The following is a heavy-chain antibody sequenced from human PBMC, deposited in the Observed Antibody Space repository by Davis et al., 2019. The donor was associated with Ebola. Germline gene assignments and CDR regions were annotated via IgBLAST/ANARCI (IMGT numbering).Heavy chain of an antibody. V-gene: IGHV3-30*03. Sequence: GGSLRLSCAASGFTFSSYGMHWVRQAPGKGLEWVAVISYDGSNKYYADSVKGRFTISRDNAKNSLYLQMNSLRAEDTAVYYCARDSYSSSWYLGYFDYWGQRTLVTVSS. CDR3: ARDSYSSSWYLGYFDY. CDR1: GFTFSSYG. D-gene: IGHD6-13*01. J-gene: IGHJ4*02. CDR2: ISYDGSNK.